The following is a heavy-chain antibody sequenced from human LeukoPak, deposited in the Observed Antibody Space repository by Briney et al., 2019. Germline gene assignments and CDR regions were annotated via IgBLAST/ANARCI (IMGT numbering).Heavy chain of an antibody. V-gene: IGHV3-21*01. CDR3: ARVPLDIILLYYMDV. Sequence: PGGSLRLSCAASGFTFSNYCMNWVRQAPGEGLEWVASISSTSGYVLHSDSLQGRFSISRDNARDSLFLEMNSLRAEDTAIYYCARVPLDIILLYYMDVWGQGTPVTVSS. CDR2: ISSTSGYV. J-gene: IGHJ6*03. CDR1: GFTFSNYC. D-gene: IGHD2-21*01.